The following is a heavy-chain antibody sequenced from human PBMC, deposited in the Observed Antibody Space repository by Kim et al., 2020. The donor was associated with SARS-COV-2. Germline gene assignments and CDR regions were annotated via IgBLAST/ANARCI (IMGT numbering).Heavy chain of an antibody. V-gene: IGHV3-11*06. D-gene: IGHD2-2*02. CDR3: ARAEKVVPAAITYYYYGMDV. Sequence: RFTIPRDNAKNSLYLQMNSLRAEDTAVYYCARAEKVVPAAITYYYYGMDVWGQGTTVTVSS. J-gene: IGHJ6*02.